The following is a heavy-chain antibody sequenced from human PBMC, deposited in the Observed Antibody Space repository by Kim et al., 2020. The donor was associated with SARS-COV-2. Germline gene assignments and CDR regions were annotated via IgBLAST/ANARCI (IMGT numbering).Heavy chain of an antibody. J-gene: IGHJ4*02. D-gene: IGHD3-10*01. V-gene: IGHV3-48*02. CDR2: ISSSGSSI. CDR3: ARTTYHYGSGSYYFPDY. CDR1: GFTFTTYS. Sequence: GGSLRLSCAASGFTFTTYSMNWVCQAPGQGLEWVSYISSSGSSIYYEDSVRGRFTISRDDARKSLYLQMNSLRDEDTAVYYCARTTYHYGSGSYYFPDYWGQGSLVIVSS.